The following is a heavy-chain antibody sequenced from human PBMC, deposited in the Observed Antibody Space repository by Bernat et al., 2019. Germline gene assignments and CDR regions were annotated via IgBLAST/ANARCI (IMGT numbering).Heavy chain of an antibody. D-gene: IGHD3/OR15-3a*01. CDR3: ARGGLSKTPADQ. CDR2: INEGGSVE. V-gene: IGHV3-7*01. CDR1: GFTFSNHW. J-gene: IGHJ5*02. Sequence: EVQLGEAGGDGGQPGGSLRLSWGASGFTFSNHWMTWVRQAPGKGLEWVANINEGGSVEHYSDSVKGRFTISRDNAKNSLYLQMNSLRGEDTAVYYCARGGLSKTPADQWGQGTLVTVSS.